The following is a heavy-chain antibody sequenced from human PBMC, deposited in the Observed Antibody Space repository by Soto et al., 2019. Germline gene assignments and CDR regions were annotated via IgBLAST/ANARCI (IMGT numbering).Heavy chain of an antibody. CDR1: GGSISSGDYY. V-gene: IGHV4-30-4*01. Sequence: SETLSLTCTVSGGSISSGDYYWSWIRQPPGKGLEWIGYIYYSGSTYYNPSLKSRVTISVDTSKNQFSLKLSSVTAADTAVYYCASYDILTGSFGMDVWGQGTTVTVSS. D-gene: IGHD3-9*01. CDR3: ASYDILTGSFGMDV. J-gene: IGHJ6*02. CDR2: IYYSGST.